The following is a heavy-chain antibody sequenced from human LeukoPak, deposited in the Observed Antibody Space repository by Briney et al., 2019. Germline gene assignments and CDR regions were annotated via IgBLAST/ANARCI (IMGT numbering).Heavy chain of an antibody. J-gene: IGHJ4*02. D-gene: IGHD3-10*01. CDR3: ARGNYYGQDY. CDR2: INSDGSTT. CDR1: AFSFSSYS. Sequence: PGGSLRLSCGASAFSFSSYSMHLVRHAPGKGLVWISRINSDGSTTSYADSVKGRFTISRDNAKNTLYLQMNSLRAEHTAVYYCARGNYYGQDYWGQGTLVTVSS. V-gene: IGHV3-74*01.